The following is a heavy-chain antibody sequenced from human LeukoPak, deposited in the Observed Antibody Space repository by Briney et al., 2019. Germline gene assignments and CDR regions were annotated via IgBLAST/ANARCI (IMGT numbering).Heavy chain of an antibody. V-gene: IGHV1-2*02. J-gene: IGHJ4*02. D-gene: IGHD6-13*01. CDR2: INPNSGGT. CDR1: GYTFTGYY. CDR3: ARYEQQLETLDY. Sequence: ASVKVSCKASGYTFTGYYMHWVRQAPGQGLEWMGWINPNSGGTNYAQKFQGRVTITRDTSISTAYMELSRLRSDDTAVYYCARYEQQLETLDYWGQGTLVTVSS.